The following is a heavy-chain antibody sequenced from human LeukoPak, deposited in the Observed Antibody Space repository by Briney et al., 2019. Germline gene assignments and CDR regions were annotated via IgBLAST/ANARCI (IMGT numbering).Heavy chain of an antibody. CDR2: IYYSGST. CDR1: GGSISNYY. V-gene: IGHV4-59*08. D-gene: IGHD3-16*01. J-gene: IGHJ4*02. Sequence: PSETLSLTCTVSGGSISNYYWSWIRQPPGKGREWIGYIYYSGSTNYNPSLKSRVTISVDTSKNQFSLKLSSVTAADTAVYYCARRGSVSSLDFWGQGTLVIVSS. CDR3: ARRGSVSSLDF.